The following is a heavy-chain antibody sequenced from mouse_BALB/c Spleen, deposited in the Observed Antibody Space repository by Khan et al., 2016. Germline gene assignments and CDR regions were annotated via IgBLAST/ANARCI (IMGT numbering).Heavy chain of an antibody. CDR3: AREYDWSFDV. D-gene: IGHD2-14*01. Sequence: QVQLQQSGGELVRPGTSVKVSCTASGYAFTNYSIAWVQQRPGQGLEWIGAINTGSGYTYSTEKFKGQATLTADKSYSTPYLQLSSLTSDDSAVYFCAREYDWSFDVWGAGTTVTVSS. CDR1: GYAFTNYS. CDR2: INTGSGYT. J-gene: IGHJ1*01. V-gene: IGHV1-54*01.